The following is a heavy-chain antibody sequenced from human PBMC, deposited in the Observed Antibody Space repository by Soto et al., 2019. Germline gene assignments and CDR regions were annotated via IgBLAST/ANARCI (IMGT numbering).Heavy chain of an antibody. CDR1: GFSLSTSGVG. V-gene: IGHV2-5*02. CDR2: IYWDDDK. Sequence: SGPTLVNPTQTLTLTCTFSGFSLSTSGVGVGWIRQPPGKALEWLALIYWDDDKRYSPSLKSRLTITKDTSKNQVVLTMTNMDPVDTATYYCAHLLLIDYDYVWGSYRSAEYFQHWGKGTLVTVS. CDR3: AHLLLIDYDYVWGSYRSAEYFQH. J-gene: IGHJ1*01. D-gene: IGHD3-16*02.